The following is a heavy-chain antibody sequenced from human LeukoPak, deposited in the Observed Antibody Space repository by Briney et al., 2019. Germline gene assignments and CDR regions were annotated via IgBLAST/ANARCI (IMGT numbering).Heavy chain of an antibody. Sequence: GESLKISCKGSGYSFTSYWIAWVRPMPGKGLEWMGIIYPGDSDPTYSPSFQGQVTISADKSISTAHLQWSSLKASDTAMYYCAREIRDYYDSRGYYLDYWGQGTLVTVSS. CDR2: IYPGDSDP. V-gene: IGHV5-51*01. CDR3: AREIRDYYDSRGYYLDY. J-gene: IGHJ4*02. CDR1: GYSFTSYW. D-gene: IGHD3-22*01.